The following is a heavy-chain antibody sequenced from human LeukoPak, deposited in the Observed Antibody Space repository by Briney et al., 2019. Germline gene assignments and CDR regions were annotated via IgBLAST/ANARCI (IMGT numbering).Heavy chain of an antibody. V-gene: IGHV1-69*05. CDR3: ARSSYTAMVTSYYYYYMDV. D-gene: IGHD5-18*01. CDR1: GGTFSSYA. CDR2: IIPIFGTA. Sequence: ASVKDSCKASGGTFSSYAISWVRQAPGQGLEWMGGIIPIFGTANYAQKFQGRVTITTDESTSTAYMELSSLRSEDTAVYYCARSSYTAMVTSYYYYYMDVWGKGTTVTVSS. J-gene: IGHJ6*03.